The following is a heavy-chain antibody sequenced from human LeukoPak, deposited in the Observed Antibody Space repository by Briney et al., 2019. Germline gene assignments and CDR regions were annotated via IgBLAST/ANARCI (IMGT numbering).Heavy chain of an antibody. CDR2: INPNSGGT. CDR1: GYTFTGYY. CDR3: ARSTTITSHFDY. Sequence: ASVKVSCKASGYTFTGYYMHWVRQAPGLGLEWMGWINPNSGGTNYAQKFQGRVTMTSDTSISTAYMELSRLRSVDTAVYYCARSTTITSHFDYWGQGALVTVSS. D-gene: IGHD1-1*01. V-gene: IGHV1-2*02. J-gene: IGHJ4*02.